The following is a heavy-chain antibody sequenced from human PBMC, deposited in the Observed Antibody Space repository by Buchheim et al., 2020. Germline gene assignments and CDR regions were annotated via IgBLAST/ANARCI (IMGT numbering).Heavy chain of an antibody. J-gene: IGHJ4*02. CDR3: AKGVWNYAPPGDY. Sequence: QVQLVESGGGVVQPGRSLRLSCAASGFTFSSYGMHWVRQAPGKGLEWVAVISYDGSNKYYADSVKGRFTISRDNSKNTLYLQMNSLRAEDTAVYYCAKGVWNYAPPGDYWGQGS. V-gene: IGHV3-30*18. CDR1: GFTFSSYG. CDR2: ISYDGSNK. D-gene: IGHD1-7*01.